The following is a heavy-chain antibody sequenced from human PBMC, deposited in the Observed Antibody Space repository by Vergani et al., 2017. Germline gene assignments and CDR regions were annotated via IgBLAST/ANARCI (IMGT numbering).Heavy chain of an antibody. CDR3: ARYDEYTERYYDILTGYATNYYYYGMDV. CDR2: IKQDGSEK. J-gene: IGHJ6*02. D-gene: IGHD3-9*01. V-gene: IGHV3-7*03. Sequence: EVQLVESGGGLVQPGGSLRLSCAASGFTFSSYWMSWVRQAPGKGLEWVANIKQDGSEKYYVDSVKGRFTISRDNAKNSLYLQMNSLRAEDTAVYYCARYDEYTERYYDILTGYATNYYYYGMDVWGQGTTVTVSS. CDR1: GFTFSSYW.